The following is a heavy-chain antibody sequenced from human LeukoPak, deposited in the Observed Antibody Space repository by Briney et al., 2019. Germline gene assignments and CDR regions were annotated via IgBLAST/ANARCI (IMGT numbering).Heavy chain of an antibody. Sequence: SETLSLTCTVSGGSISSSSYYWGWIRQPPGKGLEWIGYIYYSGSTNYNPSLKSRVTISVDTSKNQFSLKLSSVTAADTAVYYCASIAVAGNLLYWGQGTLVTVSS. CDR3: ASIAVAGNLLY. V-gene: IGHV4-61*05. CDR2: IYYSGST. CDR1: GGSISSSSYY. J-gene: IGHJ4*02. D-gene: IGHD6-19*01.